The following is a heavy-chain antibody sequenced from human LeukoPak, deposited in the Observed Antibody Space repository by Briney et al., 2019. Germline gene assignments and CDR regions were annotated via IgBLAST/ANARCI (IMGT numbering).Heavy chain of an antibody. CDR1: GGSISSYY. CDR2: IYYSGST. D-gene: IGHD6-19*01. Sequence: PSETLSLTCTVSGGSISSYYWSWIRQPPGKGLEWIGYIYYSGSTNYNPSLKSRVTISVDTSKNQFSLKLSSVTAADMAVYYCASRGLEAVAGTGYWGQGTLVTVSS. V-gene: IGHV4-59*12. J-gene: IGHJ4*02. CDR3: ASRGLEAVAGTGY.